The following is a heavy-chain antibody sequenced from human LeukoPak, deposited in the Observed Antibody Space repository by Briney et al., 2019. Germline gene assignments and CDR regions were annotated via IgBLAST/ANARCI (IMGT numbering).Heavy chain of an antibody. Sequence: GGSLRLSCAASGFTFSDYFMNWIRQAPGKGLEWISYISSSGTTIYYADSVKGRFTISRDNAKNSLYLQMNSLRAEDTAVYYCATPHGPTDYWGQGTLVTVSS. CDR2: ISSSGTTI. J-gene: IGHJ4*02. D-gene: IGHD4-17*01. CDR1: GFTFSDYF. CDR3: ATPHGPTDY. V-gene: IGHV3-11*01.